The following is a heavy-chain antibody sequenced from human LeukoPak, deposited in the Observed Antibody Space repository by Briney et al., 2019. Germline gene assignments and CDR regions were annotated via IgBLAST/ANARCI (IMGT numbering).Heavy chain of an antibody. V-gene: IGHV1-58*01. D-gene: IGHD3-22*01. CDR2: IVVGSGNT. CDR3: AANGTTYYYDSSGYYVKQNFDY. J-gene: IGHJ4*02. Sequence: SVKVSCKASGFTFTSSAVQWVRQARGQRLEWIGWIVVGSGNTNYAQKIQERVTITRDMSTSTAYMELSSLRSEDTAVYYCAANGTTYYYDSSGYYVKQNFDYWGQGTLVTVSS. CDR1: GFTFTSSA.